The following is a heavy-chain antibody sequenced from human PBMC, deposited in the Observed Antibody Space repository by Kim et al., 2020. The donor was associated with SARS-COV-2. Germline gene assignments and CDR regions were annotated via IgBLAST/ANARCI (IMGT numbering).Heavy chain of an antibody. J-gene: IGHJ4*02. CDR3: ARGIDVLGVCCHSFDY. V-gene: IGHV4-34*01. Sequence: SRKSRVTISVDTSKNQFSRKLSSVTAADTAVYYCARGIDVLGVCCHSFDYWGQGTLVTVSS. D-gene: IGHD2-8*01.